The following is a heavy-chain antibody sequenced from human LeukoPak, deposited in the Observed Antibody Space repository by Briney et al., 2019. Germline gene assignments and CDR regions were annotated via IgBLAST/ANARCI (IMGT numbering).Heavy chain of an antibody. CDR2: IYYSGST. J-gene: IGHJ4*02. CDR1: GGSISSSSYY. V-gene: IGHV4-39*07. D-gene: IGHD2-15*01. CDR3: ARLGYCSGGCVGY. Sequence: SETLSLTCTVSGGSISSSSYYWGWIRQPPGKGLEWIGSIYYSGSTYYNPSLKSRVTISVDTSKNQSSLKLSSVTAADTAMYYCARLGYCSGGCVGYWGQGTLVTVSS.